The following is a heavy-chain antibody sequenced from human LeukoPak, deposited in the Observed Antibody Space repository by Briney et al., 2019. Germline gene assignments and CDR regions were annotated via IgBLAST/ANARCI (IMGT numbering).Heavy chain of an antibody. Sequence: PGGSLRLSCAGSGFTFSTAWLTWVRQTPGKGLEWVGHIKSRNDGGTTDYAAPVTGRFTISRDDSKNTVYLQMNGLKTEDTAVYYCATANTYYDYVWGSARCIYWGQGTLVTVSS. D-gene: IGHD3-16*02. CDR2: IKSRNDGGTT. CDR3: ATANTYYDYVWGSARCIY. J-gene: IGHJ4*02. V-gene: IGHV3-15*01. CDR1: GFTFSTAW.